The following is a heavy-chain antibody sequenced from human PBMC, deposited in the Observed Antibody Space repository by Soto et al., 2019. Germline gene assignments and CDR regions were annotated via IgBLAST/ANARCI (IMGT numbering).Heavy chain of an antibody. J-gene: IGHJ5*02. Sequence: NPGGSLRLSCTASGFTFGDYAMSWFRQAPGKGLEWVGFIRSKAYGGTTEYAASVKGRFTISRDDSKSIAYLQMNSLKTEDTAVYYCTYSSYYYGSGSYYPRSSWGQGTLVTVSS. CDR3: TYSSYYYGSGSYYPRSS. D-gene: IGHD3-10*01. V-gene: IGHV3-49*05. CDR2: IRSKAYGGTT. CDR1: GFTFGDYA.